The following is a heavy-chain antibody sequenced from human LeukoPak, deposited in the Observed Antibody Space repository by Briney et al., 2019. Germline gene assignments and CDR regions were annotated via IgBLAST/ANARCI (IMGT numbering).Heavy chain of an antibody. V-gene: IGHV3-23*01. Sequence: GGSLRLSCAASGFTFSSYSMSWVRQAPGKGLEWVSGISDSGGTTYYVDSVKGRFTISRDNSKNTLYLQINSLRAEDMALYYCAKSSDGSTSFDQWGQGTLVTVSS. D-gene: IGHD2-2*01. CDR1: GFTFSSYS. J-gene: IGHJ4*02. CDR3: AKSSDGSTSFDQ. CDR2: ISDSGGTT.